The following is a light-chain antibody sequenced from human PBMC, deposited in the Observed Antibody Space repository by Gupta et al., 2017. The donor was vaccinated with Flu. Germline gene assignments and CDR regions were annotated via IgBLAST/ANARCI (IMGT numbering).Light chain of an antibody. V-gene: IGKV1-12*01. CDR3: QQTNSFPLT. Sequence: GDRVTITCRASQDISKWLAWYQQRPGKAPKLLISAASSLPSGVPSRFSGSGSGTDFTLTISSLQPEDFATYYCQQTNSFPLTFGGGTKVEIK. J-gene: IGKJ4*01. CDR2: AAS. CDR1: QDISKW.